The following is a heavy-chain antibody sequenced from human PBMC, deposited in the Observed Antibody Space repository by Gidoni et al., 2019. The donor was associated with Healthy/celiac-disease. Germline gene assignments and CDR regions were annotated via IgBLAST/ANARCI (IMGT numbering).Heavy chain of an antibody. D-gene: IGHD2-21*02. V-gene: IGHV3-33*01. Sequence: QVQLVESGGVVVQPGRSLRLSCAASVFTFSSYGMHWVRQAPGKGLEWVAVIWYDGSNKYYADSVKGRFTIARDNSKNTLYLQMNSLRAEDTAVYYCARAGLAYCGGDCYQEYFQHWGQGTLVTVSS. J-gene: IGHJ1*01. CDR2: IWYDGSNK. CDR1: VFTFSSYG. CDR3: ARAGLAYCGGDCYQEYFQH.